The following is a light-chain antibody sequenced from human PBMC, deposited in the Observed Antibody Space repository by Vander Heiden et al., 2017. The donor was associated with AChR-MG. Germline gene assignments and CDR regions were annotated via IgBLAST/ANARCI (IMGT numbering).Light chain of an antibody. Sequence: EIMMTQSPATLSVSPGERATLYCRASESVRSKVAWFQQKPGQAPRLLIYDATSRASGVPARFSGGGSETDFTLTIDSLQSEDFAVYFCQQYEKWPPWTFGQGTKVEV. J-gene: IGKJ1*01. CDR3: QQYEKWPPWT. CDR1: ESVRSK. CDR2: DAT. V-gene: IGKV3-15*01.